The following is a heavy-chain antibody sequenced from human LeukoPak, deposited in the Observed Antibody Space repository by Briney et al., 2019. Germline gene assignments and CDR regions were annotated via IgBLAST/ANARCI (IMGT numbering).Heavy chain of an antibody. D-gene: IGHD5-18*01. CDR2: IGGNGDST. V-gene: IGHV3-23*01. CDR1: GFTFSSYA. J-gene: IGHJ6*02. CDR3: AKVSGRIQIWPQPFGDGMDV. Sequence: GGSLRLSCAASGFTFSSYAMSWVRRAPGKGLEWVSGIGGNGDSTFYVDSVKGRFTISRDNSKNMLYLQMNSLRAEDTAVYYCAKVSGRIQIWPQPFGDGMDVWGQGTTVTVSS.